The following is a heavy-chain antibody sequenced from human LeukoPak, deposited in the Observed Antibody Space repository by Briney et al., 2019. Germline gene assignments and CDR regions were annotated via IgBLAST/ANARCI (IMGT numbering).Heavy chain of an antibody. V-gene: IGHV4-59*01. CDR1: GGSITNYY. J-gene: IGHJ4*02. CDR3: AREGDDYGDPVDY. CDR2: IYYTGST. Sequence: SETLSLTCIVSGGSITNYYWSWIRQPPGKGLEWIGYIYYTGSTNYNPSLNSRVTISIDTSKTQFSLKLRSVTAADTAVYYCAREGDDYGDPVDYWGQGTLVTVSS. D-gene: IGHD4-17*01.